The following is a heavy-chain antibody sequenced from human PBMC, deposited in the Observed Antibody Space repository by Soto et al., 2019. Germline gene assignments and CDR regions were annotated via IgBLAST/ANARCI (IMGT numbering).Heavy chain of an antibody. V-gene: IGHV1-46*01. CDR2: INPSGGTT. CDR3: ARGPHIAVDHYKKYYFDY. Sequence: ASLKVSCKASGYTFTYNFMHWVRQAPGQGLEWMGIINPSGGTTRAAQKFQGRVTMTRDTSTSTVYMELSSLRSEDTAVYYCARGPHIAVDHYKKYYFDYWGQGTLVTVSS. J-gene: IGHJ4*02. D-gene: IGHD2-15*01. CDR1: GYTFTYNF.